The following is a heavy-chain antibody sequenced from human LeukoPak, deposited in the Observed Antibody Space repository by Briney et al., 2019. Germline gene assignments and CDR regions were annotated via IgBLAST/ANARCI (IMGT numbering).Heavy chain of an antibody. D-gene: IGHD6-19*01. J-gene: IGHJ4*02. Sequence: GRSLRLSCAASGFTFSSYGMHWVRQAPGKGLEWVAVIWYDGSNKYYADSVKGRFTISRDNSKNTLHLQMNSLRAEDTAVYYCARDHGIAAAASYSSGWYDLDYWGQGTLVTVSS. CDR1: GFTFSSYG. CDR3: ARDHGIAAAASYSSGWYDLDY. CDR2: IWYDGSNK. V-gene: IGHV3-33*01.